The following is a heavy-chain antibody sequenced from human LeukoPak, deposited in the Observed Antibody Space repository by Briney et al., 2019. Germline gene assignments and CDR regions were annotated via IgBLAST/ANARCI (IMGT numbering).Heavy chain of an antibody. CDR3: ARARNYYDSSGFYYEGDAFDI. V-gene: IGHV4-39*07. CDR2: IYFSGRT. CDR1: GGSISSSSYY. J-gene: IGHJ3*02. Sequence: KPSETLSFTCNVSGGSISSSSYYWGWLRQPPGKGLEWIGSIYFSGRTYYNMSLKSRVTISIDTSKNQFSLKLSSVTAADTAVYYCARARNYYDSSGFYYEGDAFDIWGQGTMVTVSS. D-gene: IGHD3-22*01.